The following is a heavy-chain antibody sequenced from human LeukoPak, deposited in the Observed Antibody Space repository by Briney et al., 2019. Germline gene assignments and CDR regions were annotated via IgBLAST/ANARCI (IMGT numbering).Heavy chain of an antibody. Sequence: ASVKVSCKASGYIFTSYGISWVRQAPGQGLEWMGWISAYNGNTNYAQKLQGRVTMTTDTSTSTAYMELRSLRSDDTAVYYCARSTNSAAAGVYYYGMDVWGQGTTVTVSS. D-gene: IGHD6-13*01. J-gene: IGHJ6*02. CDR1: GYIFTSYG. CDR3: ARSTNSAAAGVYYYGMDV. CDR2: ISAYNGNT. V-gene: IGHV1-18*01.